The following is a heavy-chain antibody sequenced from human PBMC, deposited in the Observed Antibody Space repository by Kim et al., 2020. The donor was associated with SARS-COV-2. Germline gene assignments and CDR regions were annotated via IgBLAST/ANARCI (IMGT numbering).Heavy chain of an antibody. V-gene: IGHV3-23*01. CDR3: TGSGGGLRFHSFDY. J-gene: IGHJ4*02. Sequence: GGSLRLSCAAAEFPFNTYAMSWVRQAPGRGLEWVSTISDSGVTTFYVDSVKGRFTISRDNSKNTLFLHMSSLRVEDTAVYYCTGSGGGLRFHSFDYWGQGTQVTVSS. CDR1: EFPFNTYA. D-gene: IGHD2-21*02. CDR2: ISDSGVTT.